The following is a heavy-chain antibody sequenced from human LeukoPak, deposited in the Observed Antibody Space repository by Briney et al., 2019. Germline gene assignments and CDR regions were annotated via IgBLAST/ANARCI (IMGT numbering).Heavy chain of an antibody. J-gene: IGHJ4*02. V-gene: IGHV4-34*01. CDR3: VTHSNGYYFDY. CDR1: GAFFSDSY. D-gene: IGHD6-19*01. Sequence: SETLSLTCAVYGAFFSDSYLSWIRQPPGKGLEWIGEINHSGSINYSPSLKSRVIISVDTSKNQFSLKLSSVTAADTAVYYCVTHSNGYYFDYWGQGTLVTVSS. CDR2: INHSGSI.